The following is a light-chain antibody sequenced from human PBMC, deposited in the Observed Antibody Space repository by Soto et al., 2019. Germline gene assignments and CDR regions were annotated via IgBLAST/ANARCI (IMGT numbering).Light chain of an antibody. Sequence: DIVMTQSSLSLPVTPGEPASISCRSSQSLLHSNGYTYLDWYLQRPGQSLQLLIYLGSNRASGVPDRFRGSGSGTDFTLKISRVEAEDVGVYYCVQVLQTVWTFGQGTKVEI. CDR1: QSLLHSNGYTY. V-gene: IGKV2-28*01. CDR3: VQVLQTVWT. CDR2: LGS. J-gene: IGKJ1*01.